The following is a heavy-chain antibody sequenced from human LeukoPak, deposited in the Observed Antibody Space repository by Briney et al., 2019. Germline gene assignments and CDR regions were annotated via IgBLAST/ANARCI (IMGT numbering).Heavy chain of an antibody. J-gene: IGHJ6*03. V-gene: IGHV3-23*01. Sequence: PGGSLRLSCVASGFTLSNYAMNWVRQAPGKGLEWVSTISQSGGTTYYADSVKGRFTISRDNSKNTLYLQINSLRAEDTAVYYCAKVVEHDFWSGYYYYMDVWGKGTTVTVSS. CDR2: ISQSGGTT. CDR3: AKVVEHDFWSGYYYYMDV. D-gene: IGHD3-3*01. CDR1: GFTLSNYA.